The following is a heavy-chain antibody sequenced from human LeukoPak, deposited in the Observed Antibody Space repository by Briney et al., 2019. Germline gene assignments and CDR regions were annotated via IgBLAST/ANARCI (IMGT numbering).Heavy chain of an antibody. CDR2: IYYTGST. D-gene: IGHD3-22*01. CDR3: ARGHSSGYSQGGGWFDP. J-gene: IGHJ5*02. V-gene: IGHV4-59*01. CDR1: GGSLSTYY. Sequence: SGTLSLTCSVSGGSLSTYYWSWIRQPPGKGLEWIGYIYYTGSTGSNPSLKSRVTISIDTSKNQFSLRLSSVTAADTAVYYCARGHSSGYSQGGGWFDPWGQGTLVTVSS.